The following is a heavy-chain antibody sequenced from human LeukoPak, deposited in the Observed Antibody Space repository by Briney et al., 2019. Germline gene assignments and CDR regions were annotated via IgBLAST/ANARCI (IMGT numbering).Heavy chain of an antibody. CDR1: GGSISSTTSY. Sequence: PSETLSLTCAVSGGSISSTTSYWGWIRQPPGKGLEWLGRIYYSGSTFYNPSLKSRVTISVDTSNNHFSLRLSSVTAADTAVYYCARHGSTDYFDYWGQGTLVTVSS. D-gene: IGHD2-2*03. CDR2: IYYSGST. V-gene: IGHV4-39*01. J-gene: IGHJ4*02. CDR3: ARHGSTDYFDY.